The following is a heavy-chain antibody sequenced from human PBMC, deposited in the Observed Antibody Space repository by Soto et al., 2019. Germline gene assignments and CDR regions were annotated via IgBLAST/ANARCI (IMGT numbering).Heavy chain of an antibody. Sequence: EVQLVESGGGLVQPGGSLRLSCAASGFTFSSYSMNWVRQAPGKGLEWVSYISSSSSTIYYADSVKGRFTISSDNAENSLYLQMNSLRDEDMAVYYCAPGATYYYDSSGYNQYFQHWGQGTLVTVSS. D-gene: IGHD3-22*01. CDR3: APGATYYYDSSGYNQYFQH. CDR1: GFTFSSYS. V-gene: IGHV3-48*02. CDR2: ISSSSSTI. J-gene: IGHJ1*01.